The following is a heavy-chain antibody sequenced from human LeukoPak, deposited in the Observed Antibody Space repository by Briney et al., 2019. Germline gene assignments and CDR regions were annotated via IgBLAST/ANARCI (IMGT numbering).Heavy chain of an antibody. J-gene: IGHJ4*02. Sequence: GGSLRLSCAASGFTFSTYYMSWVRQAPGKGLEWVANINHVGSEENHVGSVKGRFTISRDNAKNSLFLQMDSLRVEDTAVYYCARDIGHLDCWGQGALVTVSS. CDR2: INHVGSEE. V-gene: IGHV3-7*01. CDR3: ARDIGHLDC. CDR1: GFTFSTYY. D-gene: IGHD1-26*01.